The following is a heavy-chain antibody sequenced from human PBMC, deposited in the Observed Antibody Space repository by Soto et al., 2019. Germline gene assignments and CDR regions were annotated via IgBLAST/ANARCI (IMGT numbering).Heavy chain of an antibody. D-gene: IGHD3-22*01. CDR1: GGTFSSYA. V-gene: IGHV1-69*01. CDR3: AMGYYYDSSGYYSNAYHFDY. Sequence: QVQLVQSGDEVKKPGSSVRVSCKASGGTFSSYAISWVRQAPGQGLEWMGGIIPIFGTANYAQKFQGRVTITADESTSTAYMELSSLRSEDTAVYYCAMGYYYDSSGYYSNAYHFDYWGQGTLVTVSS. CDR2: IIPIFGTA. J-gene: IGHJ4*02.